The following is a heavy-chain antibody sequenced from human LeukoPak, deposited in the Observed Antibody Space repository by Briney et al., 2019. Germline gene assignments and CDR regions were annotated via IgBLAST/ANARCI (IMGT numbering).Heavy chain of an antibody. Sequence: SETLSLTCTVSGGSTSSYYWSWIRQPPGKGLEWIGYIYYSGSTNYNPSLKSRVTISVDTSKNQFSLKLSSVTAADTAVYYCARDRYDILTGLNWFDPWGQGTLVTVSS. V-gene: IGHV4-59*01. J-gene: IGHJ5*02. D-gene: IGHD3-9*01. CDR2: IYYSGST. CDR1: GGSTSSYY. CDR3: ARDRYDILTGLNWFDP.